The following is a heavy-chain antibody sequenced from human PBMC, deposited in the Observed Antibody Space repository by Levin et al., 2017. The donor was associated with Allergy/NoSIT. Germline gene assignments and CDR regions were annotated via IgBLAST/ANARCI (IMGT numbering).Heavy chain of an antibody. CDR3: ATGGNQYFDY. CDR2: VNSDGSDT. Sequence: GGSLKISCAASGLTFAHYWMHWVRQAPGKGLVWLCRVNSDGSDTVYADSVKGRLTISRDNAKNTLYLQMSSLRAEDTAVYYCATGGNQYFDYWGQGTLVTVSS. CDR1: GLTFAHYW. D-gene: IGHD2/OR15-2a*01. J-gene: IGHJ4*02. V-gene: IGHV3-74*01.